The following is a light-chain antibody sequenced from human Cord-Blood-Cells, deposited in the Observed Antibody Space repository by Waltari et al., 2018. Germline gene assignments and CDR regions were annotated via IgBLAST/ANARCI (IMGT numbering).Light chain of an antibody. CDR3: QQYNNWPPGLFT. V-gene: IGKV3-15*01. J-gene: IGKJ3*01. Sequence: EIVMTQSPATLSVSPGERATLSCRASQSVSSNLAWYQQKPGQAPRLLIYGASTTATGIPARFSGSGSGTEFTLTISSLQSEDFAVYYCQQYNNWPPGLFTFGPGTKVDIK. CDR1: QSVSSN. CDR2: GAS.